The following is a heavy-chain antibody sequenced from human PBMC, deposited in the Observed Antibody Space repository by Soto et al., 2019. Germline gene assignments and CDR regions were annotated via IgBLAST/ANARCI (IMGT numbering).Heavy chain of an antibody. CDR1: GFTFSSYA. J-gene: IGHJ6*02. V-gene: IGHV3-23*01. Sequence: GGSLRLSCAASGFTFSSYAMSWVRQAPGKGLEWVSAISGSGGSTYYADSVKGRFTISRDNSKNTLYLQMNSLRAEDTAVYYCAKDPTCCYYYGMDVWGQGTTVTVSS. CDR3: AKDPTCCYYYGMDV. CDR2: ISGSGGST.